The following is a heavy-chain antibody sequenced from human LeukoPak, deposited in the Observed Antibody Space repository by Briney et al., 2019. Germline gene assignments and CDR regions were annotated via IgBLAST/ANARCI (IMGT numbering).Heavy chain of an antibody. Sequence: AGGSLRLSCEASGFSFSSYNMDWVRQTPGKGLEWISSITTSSTYTFYADSVRGRFTISRDNARNSLYLQMNSLTAEDTAVYYCARDPYSGAYGNTYYYYMDVWGKGTTVTISS. D-gene: IGHD1-26*01. CDR3: ARDPYSGAYGNTYYYYMDV. J-gene: IGHJ6*03. CDR2: ITTSSTYT. V-gene: IGHV3-21*01. CDR1: GFSFSSYN.